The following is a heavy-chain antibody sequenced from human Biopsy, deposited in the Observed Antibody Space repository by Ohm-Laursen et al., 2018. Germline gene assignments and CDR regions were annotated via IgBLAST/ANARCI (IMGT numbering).Heavy chain of an antibody. V-gene: IGHV3-33*01. Sequence: SLRLSCTASGFAFSYNGQHWVRQAPGTGLQRVAVMWSDGINKNYADSVKGRLTVSRDNSYNVLYLQKSSLRDEDSAVYYCARDDDTAGHYMILNHWGQGTLVTVSS. CDR2: MWSDGINK. D-gene: IGHD3-9*01. CDR1: GFAFSYNG. CDR3: ARDDDTAGHYMILNH. J-gene: IGHJ5*02.